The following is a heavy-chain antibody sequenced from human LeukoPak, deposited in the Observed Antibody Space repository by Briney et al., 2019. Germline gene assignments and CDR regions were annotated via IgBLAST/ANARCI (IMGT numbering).Heavy chain of an antibody. Sequence: GGSLKLSCAASGFTFSGSAMHWVRQASGKGLEWIGRIRSKANSYVTAYAASVTGRFTISRDDSRNTAYLQMHSLSTEDTAVYYCTRHSDTYCSRANYYVDNFYGLDVWGQGTRVTVSS. CDR3: TRHSDTYCSRANYYVDNFYGLDV. CDR1: GFTFSGSA. J-gene: IGHJ6*02. D-gene: IGHD2-2*01. V-gene: IGHV3-73*01. CDR2: IRSKANSYVT.